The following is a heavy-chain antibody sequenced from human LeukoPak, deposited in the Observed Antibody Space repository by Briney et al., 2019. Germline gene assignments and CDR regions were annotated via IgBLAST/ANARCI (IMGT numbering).Heavy chain of an antibody. V-gene: IGHV1-2*02. Sequence: ASVKVSCKASGYTFTGYYMHWVRQAPGRGLEWMGWINPNSGGTNYAQKFQGRVTMTRDTSISTAYMELSRLRSDDTAVYYCAGACSSNSCYRNWGQGTLVTVSS. D-gene: IGHD2-2*02. CDR3: AGACSSNSCYRN. CDR1: GYTFTGYY. J-gene: IGHJ4*02. CDR2: INPNSGGT.